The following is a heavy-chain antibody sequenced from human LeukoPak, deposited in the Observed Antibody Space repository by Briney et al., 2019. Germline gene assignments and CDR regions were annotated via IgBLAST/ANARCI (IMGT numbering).Heavy chain of an antibody. CDR2: IHPSGST. CDR3: ARGPPPDFDY. J-gene: IGHJ4*02. CDR1: GGSISSGSYY. Sequence: PSQTLSLTCTVSGGSISSGSYYWSWIRQPAGKGLEWIGRIHPSGSTNYNPSLKSRVTLSVDTSKNQFSLKLSSVTAADTAVYYCARGPPPDFDYWGRGTLVTVSS. V-gene: IGHV4-61*02.